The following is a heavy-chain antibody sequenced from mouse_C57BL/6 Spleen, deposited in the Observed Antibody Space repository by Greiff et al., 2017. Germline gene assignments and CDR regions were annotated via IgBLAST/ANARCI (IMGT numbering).Heavy chain of an antibody. CDR1: GYTFTSYW. D-gene: IGHD1-1*01. Sequence: QVQLQQPGAELVKPGASVKLSCKASGYTFTSYWMHWVKQRPGRGLEWIGRIDPNSGGTKYNEKFKSKATLTVDNPSSTAYMQLSRLTSADSAVYYGARSRATTVEYYYAMDYWGQGTSVTVSS. CDR2: IDPNSGGT. CDR3: ARSRATTVEYYYAMDY. J-gene: IGHJ4*01. V-gene: IGHV1-72*01.